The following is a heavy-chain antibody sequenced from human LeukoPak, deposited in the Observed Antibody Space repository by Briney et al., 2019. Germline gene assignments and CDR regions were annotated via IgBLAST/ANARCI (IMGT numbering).Heavy chain of an antibody. V-gene: IGHV3-66*01. D-gene: IGHD7-27*01. J-gene: IGHJ4*02. CDR3: ARRDWGGLDY. CDR1: GFTVSNNY. CDR2: IYRGGST. Sequence: GGSLRLSCAASGFTVSNNYMSWVRQAPGKGLEWVSVIYRGGSTYYADSVKGRFTISRDNSKNTLYLQRNSLRAEDTAVYYCARRDWGGLDYWGQGTLVTVSS.